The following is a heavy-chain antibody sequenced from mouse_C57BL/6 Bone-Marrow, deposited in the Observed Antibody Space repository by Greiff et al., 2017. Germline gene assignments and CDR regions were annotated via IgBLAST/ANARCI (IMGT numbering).Heavy chain of an antibody. J-gene: IGHJ2*01. CDR3: ARSIYFPYVDY. D-gene: IGHD2-1*01. V-gene: IGHV5-4*03. CDR1: GFTFSSYA. Sequence: EVKLVESGGGLVKPGGSLKLSCAASGFTFSSYAMSWVRQTPEKRLEWVATISDGGSYTYYPDNVKGRFTISRDNAKNNLYLQMSHLKSEDTAMYYCARSIYFPYVDYWGQGTTLTVSS. CDR2: ISDGGSYT.